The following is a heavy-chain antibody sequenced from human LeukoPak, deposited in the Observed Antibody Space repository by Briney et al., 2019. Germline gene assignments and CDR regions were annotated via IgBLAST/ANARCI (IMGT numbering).Heavy chain of an antibody. J-gene: IGHJ4*02. CDR3: ARGRGYSSSWYLLDY. V-gene: IGHV1-69*04. Sequence: SVKASCKASGGTFSSYAISWVRQAPGQGPECMGRIIPILAIANYAQKFQGRVTITADKSTSTAYMELSSLRSEDTAVYYCARGRGYSSSWYLLDYWGQGTLVTVSS. CDR2: IIPILAIA. CDR1: GGTFSSYA. D-gene: IGHD6-13*01.